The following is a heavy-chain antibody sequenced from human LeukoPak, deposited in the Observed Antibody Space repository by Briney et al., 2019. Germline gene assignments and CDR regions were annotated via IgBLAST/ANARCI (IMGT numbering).Heavy chain of an antibody. J-gene: IGHJ3*02. CDR3: ASTVDTFIAAAGTGGEAFDI. CDR2: MHFSGSI. D-gene: IGHD6-13*01. CDR1: GGSISSYY. V-gene: IGHV4-59*01. Sequence: PSETLSLTCTVSGGSISSYYWSWIRQPPGKGLGWIGYMHFSGSIDYNPSLKSRVTISVDTSKNQFSLKLSSVTAADTAVYYCASTVDTFIAAAGTGGEAFDIWGQGTMVTVSS.